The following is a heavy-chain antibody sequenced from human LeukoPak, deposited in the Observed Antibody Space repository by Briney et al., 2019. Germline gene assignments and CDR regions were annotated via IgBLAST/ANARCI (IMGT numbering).Heavy chain of an antibody. CDR1: GGSISSSSYY. CDR2: INHSGST. J-gene: IGHJ4*02. D-gene: IGHD4-17*01. V-gene: IGHV4-39*07. Sequence: PSETLSLTCTVSGGSISSSSYYWGWIRQPPGKGLEWIGEINHSGSTNYNPSLKSRVTISVDTSKNQFSLKLSSVTAADTAVYYCARDDYGGYTALDYWGQGTLVTVSS. CDR3: ARDDYGGYTALDY.